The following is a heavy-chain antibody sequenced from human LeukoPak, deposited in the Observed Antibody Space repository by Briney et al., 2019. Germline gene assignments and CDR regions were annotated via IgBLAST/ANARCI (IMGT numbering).Heavy chain of an antibody. CDR3: ARGRMLGYCSSTSCRRTKERGDYMDV. CDR2: ISYDGSNK. D-gene: IGHD2-2*01. V-gene: IGHV3-30-3*01. Sequence: PRGSLRLSCAASGFTFSSYAMHWVRQAPGKGLEWVAVISYDGSNKYYADSVKGRFTISRDNSKNTLYLQMNSLRAEDTAVYYCARGRMLGYCSSTSCRRTKERGDYMDVWGKGTTVTVSS. J-gene: IGHJ6*03. CDR1: GFTFSSYA.